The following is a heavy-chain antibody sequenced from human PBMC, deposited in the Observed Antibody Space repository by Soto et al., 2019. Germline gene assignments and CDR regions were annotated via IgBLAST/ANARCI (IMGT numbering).Heavy chain of an antibody. D-gene: IGHD3-22*01. CDR1: GGTFSSYA. J-gene: IGHJ4*02. Sequence: ASVKVSCKASGGTFSSYAISWVRQAPGQGLEWMGGIIPIFGTANYAQKFQGRVTITADESTSTAYMELSSLRSEDTAVYYCASGPAGYYDSSGPWGQGTLVTVSS. CDR3: ASGPAGYYDSSGP. V-gene: IGHV1-69*13. CDR2: IIPIFGTA.